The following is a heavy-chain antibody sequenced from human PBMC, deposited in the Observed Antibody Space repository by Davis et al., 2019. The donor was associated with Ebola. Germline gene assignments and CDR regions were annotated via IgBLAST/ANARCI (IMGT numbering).Heavy chain of an antibody. Sequence: ASVKVSCKAYGYTFTGYYIHWVRQAPGQGLEWLGWINPNDGVTQYAQKFQGWVTMTRDTSSSTAYMEVRSDDTAVYYCARDAFPVITAPQGWLDPWGQGTPVTVSS. V-gene: IGHV1-2*04. CDR2: INPNDGVT. D-gene: IGHD3-16*01. CDR3: ARDAFPVITAPQGWLDP. CDR1: GYTFTGYY. J-gene: IGHJ5*02.